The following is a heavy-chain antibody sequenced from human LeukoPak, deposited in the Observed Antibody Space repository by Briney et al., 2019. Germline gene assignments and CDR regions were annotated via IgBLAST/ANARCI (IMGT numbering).Heavy chain of an antibody. V-gene: IGHV1-24*01. CDR2: YPGSGEI. J-gene: IGHJ4*02. D-gene: IGHD3-9*01. Sequence: ASVKVSCKVSGYSITELSTRWVRQAPGKGLEWMGGYPGSGEIIYEQKFQDRVTMTEDTSTDTAYMELSSLRSEDTALYYCATGTHYDLLPFWGQGTLVTVSS. CDR3: ATGTHYDLLPF. CDR1: GYSITELS.